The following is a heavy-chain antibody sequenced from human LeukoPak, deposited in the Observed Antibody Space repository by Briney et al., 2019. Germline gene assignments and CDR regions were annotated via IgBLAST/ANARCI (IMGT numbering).Heavy chain of an antibody. V-gene: IGHV4-34*01. CDR2: INHSGST. D-gene: IGHD2-2*01. CDR1: GGSFSGYY. CDR3: ARGYCSSTSCYLFWFDP. Sequence: SETLSLTCAVYGGSFSGYYWSWIRQPPGKGLEWIGEINHSGSTNYNPSLKSRVTISVDTPKNQFSLKLSSVTAADTAVYYCARGYCSSTSCYLFWFDPWGQGTLVTVSS. J-gene: IGHJ5*02.